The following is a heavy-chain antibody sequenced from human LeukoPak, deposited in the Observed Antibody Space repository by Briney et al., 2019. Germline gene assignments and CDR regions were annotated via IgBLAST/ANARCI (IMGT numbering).Heavy chain of an antibody. V-gene: IGHV4-34*01. CDR2: ISHSGST. D-gene: IGHD2/OR15-2a*01. J-gene: IGHJ4*02. CDR3: ARSLVINEE. CDR1: GGSFSGYY. Sequence: PSETLSLTCAVYGGSFSGYYWSWIRQPPGKGLEWIGEISHSGSTNYNPSLKSRVTISVDTSKNQFSLKLSSVTAADTAVYYCARSLVINEEWGQGTLVTVSS.